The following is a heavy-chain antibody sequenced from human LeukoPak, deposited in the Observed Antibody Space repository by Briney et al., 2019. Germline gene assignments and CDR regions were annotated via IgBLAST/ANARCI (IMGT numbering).Heavy chain of an antibody. CDR3: ARGDRVVVPAAIHNY. CDR1: GFTFRSYW. D-gene: IGHD2-2*02. CDR2: IKQDGSET. V-gene: IGHV3-7*01. J-gene: IGHJ4*02. Sequence: PGGSLRLSCAASGFTFRSYWMTWVRQYPGKGLEWVANIKQDGSETYYADSVKGRFTISRDNAKRSLYLQMNSLRAEDTAVYYCARGDRVVVPAAIHNYWGQGTLVTVSS.